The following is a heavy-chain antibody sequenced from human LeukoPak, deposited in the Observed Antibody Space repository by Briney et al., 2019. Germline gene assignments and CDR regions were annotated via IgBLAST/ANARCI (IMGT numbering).Heavy chain of an antibody. Sequence: PSETLSLTCTVSGASISGYYWTWIRQPVGKGLEWIGRIYTSGSTKYNPSLKSRVSMSVDTSRNQFSLKVSSVTAADTAVYYCARVICGGGSCYSDNWFDPWGQGTLVTVSS. CDR3: ARVICGGGSCYSDNWFDP. CDR2: IYTSGST. CDR1: GASISGYY. J-gene: IGHJ5*02. D-gene: IGHD2-15*01. V-gene: IGHV4-4*07.